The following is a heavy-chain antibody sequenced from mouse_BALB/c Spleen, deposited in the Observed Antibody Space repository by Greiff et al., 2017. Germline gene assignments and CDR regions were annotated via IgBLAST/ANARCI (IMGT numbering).Heavy chain of an antibody. CDR1: GYTFTSYW. CDR3: ARGWLGDY. D-gene: IGHD2-3*01. V-gene: IGHV1-7*01. Sequence: VQLVESGAELAKPGASVKMSCKASGYTFTSYWMHWVKQRPGQGLEWIGYINPSTGYTEYNQKFKDKATLTADKSSSTAYMQLSSLTSEDSAVYYCARGWLGDYWGQGTTLTVSS. J-gene: IGHJ2*01. CDR2: INPSTGYT.